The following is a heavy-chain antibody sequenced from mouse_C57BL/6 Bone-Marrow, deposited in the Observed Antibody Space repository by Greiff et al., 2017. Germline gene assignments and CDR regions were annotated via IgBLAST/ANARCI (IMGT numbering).Heavy chain of an antibody. Sequence: EVKLMDSGAELVRPGASVKLSCTASGFNIKDDYMHWVKQRPEQGLEWIGWIDPENGDTEYASKFQGKATITADTSSNTAYLQLSSLTSEDTAVYYCTTGNYLAWFAYWGQGTLVTVSA. J-gene: IGHJ3*01. D-gene: IGHD5-5*01. CDR1: GFNIKDDY. CDR3: TTGNYLAWFAY. CDR2: IDPENGDT. V-gene: IGHV14-4*01.